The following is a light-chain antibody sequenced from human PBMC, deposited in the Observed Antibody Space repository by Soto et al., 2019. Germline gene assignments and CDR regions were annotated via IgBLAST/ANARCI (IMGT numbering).Light chain of an antibody. Sequence: EIVLTQSPGTLSLSPGERATLSCRASQSVGSSLSWYQQKPGQAPRLLFYGASNRATAIPDRFSGSGFGTDFTLTINRLEPEDFAVYYCQQYSESPLTFGQGTKVDNK. CDR2: GAS. CDR3: QQYSESPLT. J-gene: IGKJ1*01. CDR1: QSVGSS. V-gene: IGKV3-20*01.